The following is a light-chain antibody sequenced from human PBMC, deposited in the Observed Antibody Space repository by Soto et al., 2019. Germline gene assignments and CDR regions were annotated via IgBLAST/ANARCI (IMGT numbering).Light chain of an antibody. Sequence: QSVLTQPPSVSAAPGQEVTISCSGSSSNIGNNYVSWYQQLPGTAPKLLIYENNKRPSGIPDRFSGSKSGTSATLGITGLQTGDEADYYCGTWDSSLSAEFGGGTQLTVL. J-gene: IGLJ2*01. CDR1: SSNIGNNY. V-gene: IGLV1-51*02. CDR2: ENN. CDR3: GTWDSSLSAE.